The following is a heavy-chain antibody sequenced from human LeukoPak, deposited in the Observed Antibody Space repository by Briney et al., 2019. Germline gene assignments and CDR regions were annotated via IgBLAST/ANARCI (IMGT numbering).Heavy chain of an antibody. Sequence: ASVKVSCKASGYTFTGYYMHWVRQAPGQGLEWMGWINPNSGGTNYAQKFQGRVTMTRDTSISTAYMELSRLRSDDTAVYYCARSYYDFWGGYYSDYYYMDVWGKGTTVTVSS. CDR2: INPNSGGT. CDR1: GYTFTGYY. CDR3: ARSYYDFWGGYYSDYYYMDV. J-gene: IGHJ6*03. V-gene: IGHV1-2*02. D-gene: IGHD3-3*01.